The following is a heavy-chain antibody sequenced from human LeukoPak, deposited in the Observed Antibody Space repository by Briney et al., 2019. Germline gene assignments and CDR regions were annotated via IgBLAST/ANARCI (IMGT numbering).Heavy chain of an antibody. Sequence: AETLSLTCAVSGGSFSGYYWTWIRQPPGKGLEWIGEINHSGRTNYNPSLKSRVIMSVDTSKNQFSLKLSSVTAADTAVYYCAREFNGHHFDYWSQGTLVTVSS. J-gene: IGHJ4*02. CDR2: INHSGRT. V-gene: IGHV4-34*01. CDR1: GGSFSGYY. CDR3: AREFNGHHFDY.